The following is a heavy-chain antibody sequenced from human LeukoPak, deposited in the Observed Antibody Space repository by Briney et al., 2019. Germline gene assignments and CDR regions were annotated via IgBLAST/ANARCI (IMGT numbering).Heavy chain of an antibody. CDR2: ISTSNGNT. Sequence: ASVKVSCKASGYTLTSYGISWVRQAPGQGLEWMGWISTSNGNTNYAQKFQGRVTMTTDTSTSTAYMELRTLRSEDTAVYYCARDSSGWYHWFDSWGQGTLVTVSS. CDR1: GYTLTSYG. V-gene: IGHV1-18*01. D-gene: IGHD6-19*01. J-gene: IGHJ5*01. CDR3: ARDSSGWYHWFDS.